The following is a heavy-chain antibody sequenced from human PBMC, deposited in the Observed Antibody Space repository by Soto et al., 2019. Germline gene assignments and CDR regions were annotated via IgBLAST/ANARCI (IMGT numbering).Heavy chain of an antibody. J-gene: IGHJ4*02. CDR1: GSSISNENR. CDR3: ATKDNGNYFFDS. Sequence: QVQLQESGPGLLKHSYTQSLTCGVSGSSISNENRWVWHRQPPGKGLEWILYINHTGYTYSNPALKSRLTMSVDTSKNQFSLRLSSVTAVDTAVYYCATKDNGNYFFDSWGQGALVTVSS. V-gene: IGHV4-28*01. CDR2: INHTGYT. D-gene: IGHD1-26*01.